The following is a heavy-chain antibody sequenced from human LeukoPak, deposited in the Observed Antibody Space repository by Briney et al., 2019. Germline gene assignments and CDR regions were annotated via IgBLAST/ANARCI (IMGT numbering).Heavy chain of an antibody. CDR2: IRFDGSNK. CDR3: AKPHFDY. CDR1: GFTFSTHG. Sequence: GGSLRLSCAGSGFTFSTHGMNWVRQAPGKGLEWVAFIRFDGSNKYYADSVKGRFTISRDNSKNMLYLQMNSLRAEDTAVYYCAKPHFDYWGQGTLVTVSS. J-gene: IGHJ4*02. V-gene: IGHV3-30*02.